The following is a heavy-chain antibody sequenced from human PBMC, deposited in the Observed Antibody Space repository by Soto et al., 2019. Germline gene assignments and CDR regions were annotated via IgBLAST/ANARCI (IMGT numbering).Heavy chain of an antibody. D-gene: IGHD3-9*01. CDR1: GGTFSSYA. CDR2: IIPIFGTA. V-gene: IGHV1-69*13. CDR3: ARDYDILTGRYYYGMDV. J-gene: IGHJ6*02. Sequence: SVKVSCKASGGTFSSYAISWVRQAPGQGLEWMGGIIPIFGTANYAQKFQGRVTITADESTSTAYMELSSLRSEDTAVYYCARDYDILTGRYYYGMDVWGQGTTVTVSS.